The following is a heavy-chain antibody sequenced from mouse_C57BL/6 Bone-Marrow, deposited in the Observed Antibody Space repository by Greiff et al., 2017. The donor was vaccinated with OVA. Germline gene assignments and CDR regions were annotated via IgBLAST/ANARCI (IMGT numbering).Heavy chain of an antibody. D-gene: IGHD2-3*01. CDR3: ARGGWLLPYFDY. V-gene: IGHV5-12*01. CDR1: GFTFSDYY. CDR2: ISNGGGST. Sequence: EVQVVESGGGLVQPGGSLKLSCAASGFTFSDYYMYWVRQTPEKRLEWVAYISNGGGSTYYPDTVKGRFTISRDNAKNTLYLQMSRLKSEDTAMYYCARGGWLLPYFDYWDQGTTLTVSS. J-gene: IGHJ2*01.